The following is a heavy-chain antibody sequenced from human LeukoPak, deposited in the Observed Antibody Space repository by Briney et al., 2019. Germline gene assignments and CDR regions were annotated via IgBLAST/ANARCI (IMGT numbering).Heavy chain of an antibody. J-gene: IGHJ4*02. V-gene: IGHV3-23*01. CDR3: ANLGGCGSSGSCYRNDY. D-gene: IGHD2-15*01. CDR1: GFTFSSYG. Sequence: GGSLRLSCAASGFTFSSYGMHWVRQAPGKGLEWVASISGSGGSTYYADSVKGRFTISRDNTKNTLYLQMNSLKAEDTAVYYCANLGGCGSSGSCYRNDYWGQGTLVTVSS. CDR2: ISGSGGST.